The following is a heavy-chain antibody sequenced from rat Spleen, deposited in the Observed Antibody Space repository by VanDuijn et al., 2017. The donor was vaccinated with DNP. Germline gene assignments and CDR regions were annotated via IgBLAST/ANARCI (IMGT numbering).Heavy chain of an antibody. CDR1: GFTFSNYG. V-gene: IGHV5-19*01. CDR3: TTDFERGY. CDR2: IVASGGST. D-gene: IGHD1-11*01. Sequence: EVQLVGSGGGLVQSGGSLKLSCAASGFTFSNYGMAWVRQAPKKGLEWVASIVASGGSTAYRDSVKGRFTISRDNGKSILHLQMDSLRSEDTATYYCTTDFERGYWGQGTLVTVSS. J-gene: IGHJ3*01.